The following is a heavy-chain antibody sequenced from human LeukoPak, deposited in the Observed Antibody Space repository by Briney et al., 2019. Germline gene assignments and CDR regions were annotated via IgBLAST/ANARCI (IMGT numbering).Heavy chain of an antibody. CDR2: IYHSGST. V-gene: IGHV4-38-2*02. CDR3: ARYDVWGTYRAFDY. CDR1: GYSISSDYY. Sequence: SETLSLTCTVSGYSISSDYYWGWIRPPPGRGLEWIGTIYHSGSTYYNPSLKSRVTISVDTSKNQFSLKLSSVTAADTAVYYCARYDVWGTYRAFDYWGQGTLVTVSS. J-gene: IGHJ4*02. D-gene: IGHD3-16*02.